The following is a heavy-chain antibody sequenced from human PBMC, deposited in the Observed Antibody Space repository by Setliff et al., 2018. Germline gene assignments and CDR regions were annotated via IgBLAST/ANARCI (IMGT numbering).Heavy chain of an antibody. CDR2: INPASGTT. D-gene: IGHD3-22*01. CDR3: ARDALYDSNDRNSYYGNWLDP. J-gene: IGHJ5*02. Sequence: ASVKVSCKASGYIFTDYFIHWVRQAPGQGLECMGWINPASGTTQFAEKFQGRVTFSADESMSTVYMELSSLTSADTALYYCARDALYDSNDRNSYYGNWLDPWGQGTLVTVSS. V-gene: IGHV1-2*02. CDR1: GYIFTDYF.